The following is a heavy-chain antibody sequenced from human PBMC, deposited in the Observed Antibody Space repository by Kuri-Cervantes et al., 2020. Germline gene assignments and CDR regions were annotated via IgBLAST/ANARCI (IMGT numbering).Heavy chain of an antibody. CDR3: ARIPDIVVVPSLSF. J-gene: IGHJ4*02. CDR1: GFTFDDYA. Sequence: ETLSLTCAASGFTFDDYAMSWVRRSPGKGLMWVSRINNDGSSITYADAVKGRFTISRDNARNTLYLQMNDLRAEDTGVYHCARIPDIVVVPSLSFWGRGAQVTVSS. D-gene: IGHD2-2*01. V-gene: IGHV3-74*01. CDR2: INNDGSSI.